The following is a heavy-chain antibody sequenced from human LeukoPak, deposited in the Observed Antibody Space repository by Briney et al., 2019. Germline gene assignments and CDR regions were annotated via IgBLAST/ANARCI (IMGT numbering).Heavy chain of an antibody. CDR3: AKRSGYDFWSGFDP. Sequence: GGSLRLSCAASGFTFSSYAMSWVRQAPGKGLEWVSAISGSGGSTYYAVSVKGRFTISRDNSKNTLYLQMSSLRAEDTALYYCAKRSGYDFWSGFDPWGQGTLVIVSS. CDR1: GFTFSSYA. V-gene: IGHV3-23*01. D-gene: IGHD3-3*01. CDR2: ISGSGGST. J-gene: IGHJ5*02.